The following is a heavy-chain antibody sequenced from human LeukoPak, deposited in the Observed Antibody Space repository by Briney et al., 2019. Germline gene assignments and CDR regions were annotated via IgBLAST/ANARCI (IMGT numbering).Heavy chain of an antibody. CDR3: ARGSYRIFDY. CDR1: AYSISSGYY. CDR2: IYNTGST. D-gene: IGHD1-26*01. V-gene: IGHV4-38-2*02. J-gene: IGHJ4*02. Sequence: PSETLSLTCTVSAYSISSGYYWGWIRQPPGKGLEWIGSIYNTGSTFYNPSLKSRVTISVDTSKNQFSLKLSSVTAADTAVYYCARGSYRIFDYWGQGTLVTVSS.